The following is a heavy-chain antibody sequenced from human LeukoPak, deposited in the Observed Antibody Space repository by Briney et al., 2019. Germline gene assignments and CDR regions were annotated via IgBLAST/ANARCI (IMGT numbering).Heavy chain of an antibody. CDR1: GGSISSGGYS. V-gene: IGHV4-30-2*01. CDR3: ARYCSGGSCYPGYFDY. Sequence: SETLSLTCAVSGGSISSGGYSGRWIRQPPGKGLERLGYIYHSGSTYYNPSLKSRVTISVDRSKNQFSLKLSSVTAADTAVYYCARYCSGGSCYPGYFDYWGQGTLVTVSS. CDR2: IYHSGST. J-gene: IGHJ4*02. D-gene: IGHD2-15*01.